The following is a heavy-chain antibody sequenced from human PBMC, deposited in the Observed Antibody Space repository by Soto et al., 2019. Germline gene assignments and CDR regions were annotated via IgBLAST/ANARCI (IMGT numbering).Heavy chain of an antibody. D-gene: IGHD1-26*01. J-gene: IGHJ6*02. CDR2: TYYRSKWYN. Sequence: SQTLSLTCAISGDRVSSNSAAWNWIRQSPSRGLEWLGRTYYRSKWYNDYAVSVKSRITINPDTSKNQFSLQLNSVTPEDTAVYYCARDRWELPDYYYYYGMDVWGQGTTVTVSS. CDR1: GDRVSSNSAA. V-gene: IGHV6-1*01. CDR3: ARDRWELPDYYYYYGMDV.